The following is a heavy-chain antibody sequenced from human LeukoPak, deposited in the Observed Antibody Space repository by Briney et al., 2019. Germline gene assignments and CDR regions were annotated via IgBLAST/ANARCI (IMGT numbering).Heavy chain of an antibody. J-gene: IGHJ5*02. CDR2: MNPNSGNT. V-gene: IGHV1-8*01. D-gene: IGHD3-3*01. CDR1: GYTFTSYD. CDR3: AREVSDDFWTWGNWFDP. Sequence: ASVKVSCKASGYTFTSYDINWVRQATGQGLEWMRWMNPNSGNTGYAQKFQGRVTMTRNTSIITAYMELSSLRSEDTAVYYCAREVSDDFWTWGNWFDPWGQGTLVTVSS.